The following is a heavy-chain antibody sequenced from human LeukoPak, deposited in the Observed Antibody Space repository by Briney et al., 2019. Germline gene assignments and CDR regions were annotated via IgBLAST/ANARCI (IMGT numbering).Heavy chain of an antibody. J-gene: IGHJ4*02. CDR2: IIVSGGST. Sequence: GGSLRLSCAASGFIFSSYAMSWVRQAPGKGLEWVSSIIVSGGSTYYADSVKGRFTISRDNSKNTLYLQMNSLRAEDTAVYYCAKRPSDSSAYFDYWGQGTLVTVSS. CDR1: GFIFSSYA. V-gene: IGHV3-23*01. D-gene: IGHD3-22*01. CDR3: AKRPSDSSAYFDY.